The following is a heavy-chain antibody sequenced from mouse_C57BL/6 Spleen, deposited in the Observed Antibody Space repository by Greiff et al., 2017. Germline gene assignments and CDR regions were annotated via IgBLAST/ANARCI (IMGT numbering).Heavy chain of an antibody. CDR2: INPNNGGT. J-gene: IGHJ2*01. Sequence: VQLQQSGPELVKPGASVKISCKASGYTFTDYYMNWVKQSHGKSLEWIGDINPNNGGTSYNQKFKGKATLTVDKSSSTAYMELRSLTSEDSAVYYCARWSDDGYFYFDYWGQGTTLTVSS. CDR1: GYTFTDYY. CDR3: ARWSDDGYFYFDY. D-gene: IGHD2-3*01. V-gene: IGHV1-26*01.